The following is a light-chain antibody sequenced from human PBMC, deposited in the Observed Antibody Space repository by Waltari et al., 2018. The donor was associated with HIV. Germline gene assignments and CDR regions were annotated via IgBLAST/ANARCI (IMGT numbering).Light chain of an antibody. J-gene: IGLJ3*02. CDR1: SSNIGAGYD. V-gene: IGLV1-40*01. CDR3: QSYDSSLSGSV. Sequence: QSVLTQPPSVSGAPGQRVTISCTASSSNIGAGYDVHWYQQLPGTATKLLIYGNSNRPSGVPDRFSGSKSGTSASLAITGLQAEDEADYYCQSYDSSLSGSVFGGGTKLTVL. CDR2: GNS.